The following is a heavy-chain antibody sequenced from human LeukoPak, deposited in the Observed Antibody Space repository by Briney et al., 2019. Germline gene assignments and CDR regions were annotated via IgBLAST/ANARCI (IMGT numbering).Heavy chain of an antibody. CDR2: ISDDETYK. CDR3: ARGIDY. CDR1: GFTFNSYS. J-gene: IGHJ4*02. Sequence: GGSLRLSCAASGFTFNSYSMHWVRQAPGKGLEWVTAISDDETYKFYADSVKGRFTISRDNSKDMVFLQMNSLRVEDTAVYYCARGIDYWGQGTLVTVSS. V-gene: IGHV3-30*14.